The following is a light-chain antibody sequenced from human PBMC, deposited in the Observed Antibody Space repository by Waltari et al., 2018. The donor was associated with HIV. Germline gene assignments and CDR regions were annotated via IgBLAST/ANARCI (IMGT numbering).Light chain of an antibody. V-gene: IGLV3-21*01. CDR2: FNS. CDR1: NPGSKS. Sequence: SYVLTQPPSVSVAPGPAATISCDGWNPGSKSVPWYKQHAGQAPVLVIRFNSDRPSGIPDRFSGSNSGNTATLTITRVEVGDEADYYCQVWDSSNHHVVFGGGTELTVL. CDR3: QVWDSSNHHVV. J-gene: IGLJ3*02.